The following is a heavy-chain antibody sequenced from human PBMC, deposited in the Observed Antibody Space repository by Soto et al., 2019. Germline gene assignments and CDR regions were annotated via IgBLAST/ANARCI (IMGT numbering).Heavy chain of an antibody. CDR3: ARDYSGSYGDFDY. CDR1: GFTFSSYS. V-gene: IGHV3-21*01. Sequence: GGSLRLSCAASGFTFSSYSMNWVRQAPGKGLEWVSSISSSSSYIYYADSVKGRFTISRDNAKNSLYLQMNSLRAEDTAVYYCARDYSGSYGDFDYWGQGTLVTVSS. D-gene: IGHD1-26*01. CDR2: ISSSSSYI. J-gene: IGHJ4*02.